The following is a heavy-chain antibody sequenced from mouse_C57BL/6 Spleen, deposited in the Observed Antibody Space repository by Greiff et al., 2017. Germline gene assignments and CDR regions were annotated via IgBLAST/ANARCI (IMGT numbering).Heavy chain of an antibody. V-gene: IGHV3-6*01. CDR1: GYSITSGYY. Sequence: EVKLMESGPGLVKPSQSLSLTCSVTGYSITSGYYWNWIRQFPGNKLEWMGYISYDGSNNYNPSLKNRISITRDTSKNQFFLKLNSVTTEDTATYYCARDLQLGREGGYWGQGTTLTVSS. CDR3: ARDLQLGREGGY. D-gene: IGHD4-1*02. CDR2: ISYDGSN. J-gene: IGHJ2*01.